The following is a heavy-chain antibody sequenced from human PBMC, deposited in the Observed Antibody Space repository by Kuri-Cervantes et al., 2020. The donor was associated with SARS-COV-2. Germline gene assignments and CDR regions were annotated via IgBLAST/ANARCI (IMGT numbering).Heavy chain of an antibody. D-gene: IGHD3-3*01. CDR3: ARTSGPMDV. V-gene: IGHV3-48*04. CDR1: GFTFSNYA. CDR2: ISSSSRTI. Sequence: GESLKISCAASGFTFSNYAMTWVRQAPGKGLEWVSYISSSSRTIYYADSVEGRFSISRDNAKNSLFLQISSLRAEDTAVYYCARTSGPMDVWGQGTTVTVSS. J-gene: IGHJ6*02.